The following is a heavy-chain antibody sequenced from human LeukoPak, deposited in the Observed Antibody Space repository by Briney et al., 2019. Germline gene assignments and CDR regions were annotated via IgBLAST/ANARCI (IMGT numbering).Heavy chain of an antibody. CDR1: GGSISSGDYY. J-gene: IGHJ5*02. D-gene: IGHD2-15*01. CDR2: IYYSGST. V-gene: IGHV4-30-4*01. CDR3: ARALGYCSGGSCTRGYNWFDP. Sequence: SQTLSLTCTVSGGSISSGDYYWSWIRQPPGKGLEWIGYIYYSGSTYYNPSLKSRVTISVDTSMNQFSLKLSFVTTADTAVYYCARALGYCSGGSCTRGYNWFDPWGQGTLVTVPS.